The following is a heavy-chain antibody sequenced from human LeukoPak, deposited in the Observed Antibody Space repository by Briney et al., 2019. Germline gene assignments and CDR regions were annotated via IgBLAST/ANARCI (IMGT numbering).Heavy chain of an antibody. CDR3: AKRNDFWSGPFDY. D-gene: IGHD3-3*01. CDR2: ISGSGGST. J-gene: IGHJ4*02. V-gene: IGHV3-23*01. CDR1: GFTFSSYG. Sequence: SGGSLRLSCAASGFTFSSYGIHWVRQAPGKGLEWVSAISGSGGSTYYADSVKGRFTISRDNSKNTLYLQMNSLRAEDTAVYYCAKRNDFWSGPFDYWGQGTLVTVSS.